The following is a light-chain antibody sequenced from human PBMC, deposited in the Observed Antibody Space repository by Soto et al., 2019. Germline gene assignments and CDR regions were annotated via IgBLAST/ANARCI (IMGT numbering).Light chain of an antibody. J-gene: IGKJ5*01. V-gene: IGKV1-39*01. CDR2: AAS. Sequence: DMQMTQSPSSLSASVEDRVIITCRASQSISNHLNWYQQKPGKAPKLLIFAASSLQSGVPSRFSGSGSGTDFTLTISSLQPEDFATYYCQQSYSTPPITFGQGTRLEIK. CDR3: QQSYSTPPIT. CDR1: QSISNH.